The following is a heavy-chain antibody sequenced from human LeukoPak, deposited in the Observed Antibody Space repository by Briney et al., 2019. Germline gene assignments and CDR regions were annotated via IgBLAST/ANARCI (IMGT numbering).Heavy chain of an antibody. J-gene: IGHJ4*02. CDR2: INYSGST. Sequence: SETLCLTCTVSGGSISSFYWSWIRQPPGKGLEWIGYINYSGSTKNNPSLKSRVTISVDTSKNQFSLKVNSVTAADTAIYYCARVGCSGTSCPLDWGQGALVTVSS. CDR1: GGSISSFY. D-gene: IGHD2-2*01. V-gene: IGHV4-59*01. CDR3: ARVGCSGTSCPLD.